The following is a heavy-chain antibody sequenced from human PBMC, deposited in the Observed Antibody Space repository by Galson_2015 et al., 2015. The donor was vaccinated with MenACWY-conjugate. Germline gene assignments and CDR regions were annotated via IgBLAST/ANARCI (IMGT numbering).Heavy chain of an antibody. Sequence: SVKVSCKASGGTFSSYTISWVRQAPGQGLEWMGRIIPILGIANYAQKFQGRVTITADKSTSTAYMELSSLRAEDTAVYYCARGYCSSTSCYTFGRDDALDIWGQGTMVTVSS. CDR2: IIPILGIA. J-gene: IGHJ3*02. CDR3: ARGYCSSTSCYTFGRDDALDI. V-gene: IGHV1-69*02. D-gene: IGHD2-2*02. CDR1: GGTFSSYT.